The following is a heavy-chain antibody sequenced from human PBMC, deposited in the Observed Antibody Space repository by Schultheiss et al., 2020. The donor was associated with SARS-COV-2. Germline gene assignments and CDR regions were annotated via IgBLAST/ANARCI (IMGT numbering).Heavy chain of an antibody. CDR2: INAGNGNT. CDR1: GYTFTSYA. Sequence: ASVKVSCKASGYTFTSYAMHWVRQAPGQRLEWMGWINAGNGNTKYSQKFQGRVTITRDTSASTAYMELSSLRSEDTAVYYCARGQDYYDSSGYPTRGAFDIWGQGTMVTVSS. D-gene: IGHD3-22*01. V-gene: IGHV1-3*01. J-gene: IGHJ3*02. CDR3: ARGQDYYDSSGYPTRGAFDI.